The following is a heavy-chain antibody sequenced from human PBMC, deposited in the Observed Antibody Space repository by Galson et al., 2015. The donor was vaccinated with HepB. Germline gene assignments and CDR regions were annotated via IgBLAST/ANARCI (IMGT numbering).Heavy chain of an antibody. J-gene: IGHJ6*03. CDR1: GGSISSYY. CDR3: ARVGGIGNSSSPYYYYYMDV. V-gene: IGHV4-59*01. CDR2: IYYSGST. D-gene: IGHD6-6*01. Sequence: TLSLTCTVSGGSISSYYWSWIRQPPGKGLEWIGYIYYSGSTNYNPSLKSRVTISVDTSKNQFSLKLSSVTAADTAVYYCARVGGIGNSSSPYYYYYMDVWGKGTTVTVSS.